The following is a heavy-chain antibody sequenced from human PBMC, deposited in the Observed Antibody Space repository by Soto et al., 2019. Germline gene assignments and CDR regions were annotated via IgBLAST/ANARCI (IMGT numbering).Heavy chain of an antibody. J-gene: IGHJ6*02. D-gene: IGHD2-8*01. CDR1: GGSISSGSYY. V-gene: IGHV4-39*01. CDR2: IYYSGST. CDR3: ASRIMVYAHSPGKDYYYYGMDV. Sequence: SETLSLTCTVSGGSISSGSYYWGWIRQPPGKGLEWIGSIYYSGSTYYNPSLKSRVTISVDTSKNQFSLKLSSVTAADTAVYYCASRIMVYAHSPGKDYYYYGMDVWGQGTTVTVSS.